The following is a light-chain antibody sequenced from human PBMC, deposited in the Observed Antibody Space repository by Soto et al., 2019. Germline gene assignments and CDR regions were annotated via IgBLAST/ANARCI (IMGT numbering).Light chain of an antibody. V-gene: IGKV3-20*01. CDR2: GAS. J-gene: IGKJ4*01. CDR3: QQYDNSFT. Sequence: EILLTQSPGTLSLSPGERATVSCRASQSVSSSYLAWYQHKPGQAPRLLISGASNRAAGIPDRFSGSGSGTDFTLTISRLEPEDFAVYYCQQYDNSFTFGGGTKVDIK. CDR1: QSVSSSY.